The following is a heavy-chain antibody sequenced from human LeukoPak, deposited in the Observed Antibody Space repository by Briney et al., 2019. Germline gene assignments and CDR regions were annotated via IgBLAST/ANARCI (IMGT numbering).Heavy chain of an antibody. CDR1: GFVFSTYA. Sequence: GGSLRLSCAASGFVFSTYAMHWARLTPGKGLEFVSAISKSGDDTSYGNDVKGRFTISRDNIKNTVDLEMGSLRVDDTGIYYCARIPEYWGQGTVVTVSS. J-gene: IGHJ1*01. D-gene: IGHD2-2*01. V-gene: IGHV3-64*01. CDR3: ARIPEY. CDR2: ISKSGDDT.